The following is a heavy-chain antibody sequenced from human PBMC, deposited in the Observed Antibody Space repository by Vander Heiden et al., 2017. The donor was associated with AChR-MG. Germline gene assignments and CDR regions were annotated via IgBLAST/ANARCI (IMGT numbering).Heavy chain of an antibody. Sequence: QVQLQESGPGLVKPSETLSLTCTVSGGSVSSGSYYWSWIRQPPGKGLEWIGYIYYSGSTNYNPSLKSRVTISVDTSKNQFSLKLSSVTAADTAVYYCARDRADAFDIWGQGTMVTVSS. CDR1: GGSVSSGSYY. CDR3: ARDRADAFDI. J-gene: IGHJ3*02. V-gene: IGHV4-61*01. D-gene: IGHD3-10*01. CDR2: IYYSGST.